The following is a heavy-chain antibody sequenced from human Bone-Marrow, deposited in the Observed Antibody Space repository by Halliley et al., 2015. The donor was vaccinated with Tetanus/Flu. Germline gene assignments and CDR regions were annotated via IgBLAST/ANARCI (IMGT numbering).Heavy chain of an antibody. J-gene: IGHJ1*01. D-gene: IGHD3-22*01. Sequence: SLRLSCAASGFTFSNYDMHWVRQAPGKGLEWVAVISYDGSNKYYADSVKGRFTISRDNSKITLYLQMNNLRAEDTAVYYCAKGKYYYETSGPTPEEYWGQGTLVTVSS. CDR2: ISYDGSNK. V-gene: IGHV3-30*18. CDR1: GFTFSNYD. CDR3: AKGKYYYETSGPTPEEY.